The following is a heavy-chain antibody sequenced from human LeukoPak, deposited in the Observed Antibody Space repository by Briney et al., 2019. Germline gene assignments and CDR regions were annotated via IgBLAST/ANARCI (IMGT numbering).Heavy chain of an antibody. D-gene: IGHD5-18*01. CDR2: FDPEDGET. CDR1: GYTFTGYY. Sequence: ASVKVSCKASGYTFTGYYMHWVRQAPGKGLEWMGGFDPEDGETIYAQKFQGRVTMTEDTSTDTAYMELSSLRSEDTAVYYCATRGYSYGYPDYWGQGTLVTVSS. J-gene: IGHJ4*02. CDR3: ATRGYSYGYPDY. V-gene: IGHV1-24*01.